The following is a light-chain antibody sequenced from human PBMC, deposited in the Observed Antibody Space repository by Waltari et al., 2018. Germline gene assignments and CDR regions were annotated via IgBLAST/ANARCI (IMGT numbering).Light chain of an antibody. CDR1: QDIGSY. CDR3: QQFNSYPYT. Sequence: DIQLTQSPSFLSASVRDRVTVTCRASQDIGSYLVWYQQMPGKAPKVLIHAASSLETGVLSRFSGSGSGTEFTLTISSLQPEDFATYYCQQFNSYPYTFGQGTKLEIK. J-gene: IGKJ2*01. CDR2: AAS. V-gene: IGKV1-9*01.